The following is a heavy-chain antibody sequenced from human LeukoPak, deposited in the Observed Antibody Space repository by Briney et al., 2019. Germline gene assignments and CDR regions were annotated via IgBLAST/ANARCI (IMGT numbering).Heavy chain of an antibody. J-gene: IGHJ4*02. V-gene: IGHV1-2*04. D-gene: IGHD3-22*01. CDR1: GYTFTGYY. Sequence: ASVTVSCKASGYTFTGYYMHWVRQAPGQGLEWMGWINPNSGGTNYAQKFQGWVTMTRDTSISTAYMELSRLRSDDTAVYYCARAYYDSSGKTPPDYWGQGTLVTVSS. CDR3: ARAYYDSSGKTPPDY. CDR2: INPNSGGT.